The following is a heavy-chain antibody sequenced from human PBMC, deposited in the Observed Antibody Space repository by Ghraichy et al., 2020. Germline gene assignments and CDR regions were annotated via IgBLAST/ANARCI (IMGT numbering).Heavy chain of an antibody. CDR2: ISGSGGST. Sequence: GGSLRLSCAASGFTFSSYAMSWVRQAPGKGLEWVSAISGSGGSTYYADSVKGRFTISRDNSKNTLYLQMNSLRAEDTAVYYCAKDPYDSSGYYYYYGMDVWGQGTTVTVSS. CDR1: GFTFSSYA. J-gene: IGHJ6*02. V-gene: IGHV3-23*01. CDR3: AKDPYDSSGYYYYYGMDV. D-gene: IGHD3-22*01.